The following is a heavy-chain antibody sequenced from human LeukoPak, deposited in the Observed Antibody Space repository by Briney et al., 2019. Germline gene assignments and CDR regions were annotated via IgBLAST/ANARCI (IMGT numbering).Heavy chain of an antibody. CDR1: GFIVSNAW. Sequence: GSLRLSCAASGFIVSNAWMSWVRQAPGKGLEWIGEINHSGSTNYNPSLKSRVTISVDTSKNQFSLKLSSVTAADTAVYYCARSRIAAAGSPYGYWGQGTLVTVSS. D-gene: IGHD6-13*01. CDR2: INHSGST. J-gene: IGHJ4*02. CDR3: ARSRIAAAGSPYGY. V-gene: IGHV4-4*02.